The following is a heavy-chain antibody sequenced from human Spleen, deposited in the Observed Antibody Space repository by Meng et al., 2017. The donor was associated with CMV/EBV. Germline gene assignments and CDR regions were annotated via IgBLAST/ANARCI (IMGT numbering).Heavy chain of an antibody. D-gene: IGHD7-27*01. CDR2: IHPHRSDT. CDR1: AYTFHALY. J-gene: IGHJ4*02. V-gene: IGHV1-2*02. CDR3: ARDNNWGPDY. Sequence: VSCQASAYTFHALYFHWVRQAPGHGLEWMGWIHPHRSDTNYAQQFQGRVTLTRDTSINTGYMELTRLTSDDTAVYYCARDNNWGPDYWGQGTLVTVSS.